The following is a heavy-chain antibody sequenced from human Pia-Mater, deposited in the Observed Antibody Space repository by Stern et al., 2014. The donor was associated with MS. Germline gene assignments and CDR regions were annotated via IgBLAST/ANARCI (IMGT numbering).Heavy chain of an antibody. V-gene: IGHV3-30*18. J-gene: IGHJ1*01. CDR3: AKDLPYYYGSGFL. CDR1: GFTFSSYG. D-gene: IGHD3-10*01. Sequence: QVQLVESWGGVVQPGRSLRLSCAASGFTFSSYGMHWVRQAPGKGLEWVAVISYDGSNKYYADSVKGRFTISRDNSKNTLYLQMNSLRAEDTAVYYCAKDLPYYYGSGFLWGQGTLVTVSS. CDR2: ISYDGSNK.